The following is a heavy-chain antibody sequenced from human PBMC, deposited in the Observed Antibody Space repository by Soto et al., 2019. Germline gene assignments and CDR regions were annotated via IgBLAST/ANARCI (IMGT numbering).Heavy chain of an antibody. CDR1: GYTLTSYY. D-gene: IGHD1-26*01. Sequence: VKLSCKASGYTLTSYYMRWLRHAPGQGLEWLGIINTSGGGTSYAQKFQGRVSMTRDTSTSTVYMELSSLRSEDTAVYYCARVISGGSPKAMDVWGQGTTVTVSS. V-gene: IGHV1-46*01. CDR3: ARVISGGSPKAMDV. J-gene: IGHJ6*02. CDR2: INTSGGGT.